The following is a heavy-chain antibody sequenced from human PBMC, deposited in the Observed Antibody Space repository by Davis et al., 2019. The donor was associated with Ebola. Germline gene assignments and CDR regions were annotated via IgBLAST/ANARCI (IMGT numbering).Heavy chain of an antibody. V-gene: IGHV7-4-1*02. CDR2: IDTNTGIP. Sequence: AASVKVSCKASGYTFTSYAMNWVRQAPGQGLEWLGWIDTNTGIPTYGQGFTGRFVFSLDTSVTTAYLHISSLKAEDTAVYYCAREYPTIPFDYWGQGTLVTVSS. D-gene: IGHD5-12*01. J-gene: IGHJ4*02. CDR3: AREYPTIPFDY. CDR1: GYTFTSYA.